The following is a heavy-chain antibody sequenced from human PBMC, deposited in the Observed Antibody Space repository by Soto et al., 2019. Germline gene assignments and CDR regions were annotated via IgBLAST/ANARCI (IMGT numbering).Heavy chain of an antibody. Sequence: EVQLVESGGGLVQPGGSLRLSCAASGFTFSSSWMSWVSQAPGKGLEWVANIKQDGSEKYYVDSVKGRFTISRDNARNSLFLQMNNLRADDTSVYYCSRSADYIVVVPTAWYGFNSWGQGTLVTVSS. CDR3: SRSADYIVVVPTAWYGFNS. J-gene: IGHJ4*02. V-gene: IGHV3-7*01. D-gene: IGHD2-2*01. CDR2: IKQDGSEK. CDR1: GFTFSSSW.